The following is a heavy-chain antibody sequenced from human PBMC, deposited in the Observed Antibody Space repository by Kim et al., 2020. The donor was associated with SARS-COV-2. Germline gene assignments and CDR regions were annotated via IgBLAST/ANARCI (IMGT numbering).Heavy chain of an antibody. Sequence: DGSNKYYADPGKGRFTISRDNSKNTLYLQMNSLRAEDTAVYYCARALSDYWGQGTLVTVSS. CDR2: DGSNK. D-gene: IGHD3-10*01. V-gene: IGHV3-30-3*01. J-gene: IGHJ4*02. CDR3: ARALSDY.